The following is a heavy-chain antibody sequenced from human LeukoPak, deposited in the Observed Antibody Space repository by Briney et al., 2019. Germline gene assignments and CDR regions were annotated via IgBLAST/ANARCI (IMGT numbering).Heavy chain of an antibody. CDR2: IWYDGSNK. Sequence: GGSLRLSCAASGFTFSSYGMHWVRQAPGKGLEWVAVIWYDGSNKYYADSVKGRFTISRDNSKNTLYLQMNSLRAEDTAVYYCARVVSYYYGMDVWGQGTTVTVSS. V-gene: IGHV3-33*01. J-gene: IGHJ6*02. CDR3: ARVVSYYYGMDV. CDR1: GFTFSSYG.